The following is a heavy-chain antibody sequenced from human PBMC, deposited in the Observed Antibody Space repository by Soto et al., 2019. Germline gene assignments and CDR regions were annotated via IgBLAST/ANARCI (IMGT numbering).Heavy chain of an antibody. V-gene: IGHV4-59*12. Sequence: PSEPMSLTCTVGDGSISSSSWNWIRQAPGKRLEWIGCIFYTGSTNFNPSLESRVAMSLDRSKNQFSLKLSSVTAADTAVYYCATVPDRWGQGTLVTVSS. CDR1: DGSISSSS. CDR2: IFYTGST. J-gene: IGHJ5*02. CDR3: ATVPDR. D-gene: IGHD2-2*01.